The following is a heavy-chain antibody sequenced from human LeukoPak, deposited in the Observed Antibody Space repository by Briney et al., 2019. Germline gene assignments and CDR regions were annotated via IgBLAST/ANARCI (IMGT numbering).Heavy chain of an antibody. CDR2: INPRGTST. J-gene: IGHJ3*02. CDR1: GYSFTSHY. D-gene: IGHD5-12*01. CDR3: ARVVDSGYDLHAFDI. Sequence: ASVTVSCKASGYSFTSHYMHWVRQAPGQGLEWMGLINPRGTSTIYAEKFQGRIIMTRDMSTTTDYMELSSLKSDDTAVYYCARVVDSGYDLHAFDIWGQGTMVTVSS. V-gene: IGHV1-46*01.